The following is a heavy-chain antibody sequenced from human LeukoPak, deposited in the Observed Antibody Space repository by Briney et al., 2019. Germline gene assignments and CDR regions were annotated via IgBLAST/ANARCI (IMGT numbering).Heavy chain of an antibody. V-gene: IGHV4-59*01. J-gene: IGHJ4*02. CDR2: IYYSGST. CDR3: ARYHSSGLDY. D-gene: IGHD6-19*01. Sequence: TETLSPTCTVSGGSISNYYGNWIRQPPGKGLEWIGNIYYSGSTNYNPSLKSRVTISVDTSKNQFSLKLSSLTAADTAVYYCARYHSSGLDYWGQGTLVTVSS. CDR1: GGSISNYY.